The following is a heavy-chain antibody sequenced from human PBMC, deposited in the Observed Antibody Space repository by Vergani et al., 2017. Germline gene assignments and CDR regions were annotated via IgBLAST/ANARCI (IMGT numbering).Heavy chain of an antibody. CDR2: INHSGST. CDR1: GGSFSGYY. Sequence: QVQLQQWGAGLLKPSETLSLTCAVYGGSFSGYYWGWIRQPPGKGLEWIGEINHSGSTNYNPSLKSRVTISVDTSKNQFSLKLSSVTAADTAVYYCARRNYYDSSGYYYWGQGTLVTVSS. J-gene: IGHJ4*02. CDR3: ARRNYYDSSGYYY. V-gene: IGHV4-34*01. D-gene: IGHD3-22*01.